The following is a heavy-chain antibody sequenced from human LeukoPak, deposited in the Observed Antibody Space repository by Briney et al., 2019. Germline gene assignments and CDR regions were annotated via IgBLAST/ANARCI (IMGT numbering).Heavy chain of an antibody. J-gene: IGHJ4*02. CDR3: ARYGLTAALDF. D-gene: IGHD2-21*02. V-gene: IGHV3-7*01. CDR1: GFTFSSSW. CDR2: IKPDGSEK. Sequence: GGSLRLSCAAAGFTFSSSWMSWVRQAPGKGLEWVANIKPDGSEKFHVDSVKGRFTISRDNSKSSLSLQMNSLRAEDTAVYYCARYGLTAALDFWGQGTLVTVSS.